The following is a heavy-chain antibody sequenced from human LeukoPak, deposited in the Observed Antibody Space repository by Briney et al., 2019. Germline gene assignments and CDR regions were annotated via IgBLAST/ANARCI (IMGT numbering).Heavy chain of an antibody. J-gene: IGHJ4*02. Sequence: PGGSLRLSCAASAFTFSGYYMHWVRQVPGTGLVWVSRINRDGSTTNYADSVKGRFTISRDNSKNTLYLQMNSLRAEDTAVYYCARGIDYWGQGTLVTVSS. V-gene: IGHV3-74*01. CDR2: INRDGSTT. CDR3: ARGIDY. CDR1: AFTFSGYY.